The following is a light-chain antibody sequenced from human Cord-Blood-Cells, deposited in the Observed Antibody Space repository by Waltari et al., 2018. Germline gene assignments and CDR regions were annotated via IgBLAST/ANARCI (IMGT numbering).Light chain of an antibody. Sequence: QSALTQPASVSGSPGQSITISCTGTSSDVGGYNYVSWYQQHPGKAPKLMIYDVSNRPSGVSNRFSGSKSGNTASLTISGIQAEDVADYYCSSYTSSSTLVFGGGTKLTVL. CDR3: SSYTSSSTLV. V-gene: IGLV2-14*03. J-gene: IGLJ3*02. CDR2: DVS. CDR1: SSDVGGYNY.